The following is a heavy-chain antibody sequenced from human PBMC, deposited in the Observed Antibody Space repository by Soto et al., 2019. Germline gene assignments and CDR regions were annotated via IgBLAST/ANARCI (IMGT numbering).Heavy chain of an antibody. CDR2: ISSSTSHT. CDR1: GFTFSDYY. CDR3: ARGRGAAAYYIEF. Sequence: QVQLVESGGGLVKPGGSLRLSCAVSGFTFSDYYMTWIRQAPGKGLEWVSYISSSTSHTNYADSVKGRFTISRDNAKNSLFLPMNSLRAEDTAVYYCARGRGAAAYYIEFWGQGTLVTVSS. J-gene: IGHJ4*02. V-gene: IGHV3-11*05. D-gene: IGHD2-2*01.